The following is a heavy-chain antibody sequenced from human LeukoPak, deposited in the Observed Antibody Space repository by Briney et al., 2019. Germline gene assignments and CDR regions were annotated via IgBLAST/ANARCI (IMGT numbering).Heavy chain of an antibody. Sequence: PGGSLRLSCAASGFTFSSYAMGWFRQAPGKGLEWVSVVTASGGNTYYADSVKGRFTISRDNSKNTLYLQVNSLRAEDTAVYYCAKGNGYSYGRYYFDYWGQGTLVTVSS. V-gene: IGHV3-23*01. CDR1: GFTFSSYA. J-gene: IGHJ4*02. CDR2: VTASGGNT. CDR3: AKGNGYSYGRYYFDY. D-gene: IGHD5-18*01.